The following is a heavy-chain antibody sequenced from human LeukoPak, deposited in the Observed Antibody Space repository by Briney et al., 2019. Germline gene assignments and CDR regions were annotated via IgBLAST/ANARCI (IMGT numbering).Heavy chain of an antibody. V-gene: IGHV1-69*05. J-gene: IGHJ6*02. D-gene: IGHD3-10*01. Sequence: SVKVSCKASGGTFSSYAISWVRQAPGQGLEWMGGIIPIFGTANYAQKFQGRVTITTDESTSTAYMELSSLRSEDTAVYYCARGRGGAGVYYYGMDVWGQGTTVTVSS. CDR1: GGTFSSYA. CDR2: IIPIFGTA. CDR3: ARGRGGAGVYYYGMDV.